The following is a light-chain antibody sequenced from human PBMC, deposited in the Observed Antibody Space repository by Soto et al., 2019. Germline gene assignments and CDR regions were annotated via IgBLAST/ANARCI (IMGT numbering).Light chain of an antibody. J-gene: IGLJ1*01. Sequence: QSVLTQPPSAPGSPGQSVAISCTGTSSDVGGYNYVSWYQQHPGKAPKLMIYEVNKRPSGVPDRFSGSKSGNTASLTVSGLQAEDEADYYCSSYAGSGNVFGTGTKVTVL. V-gene: IGLV2-8*01. CDR1: SSDVGGYNY. CDR2: EVN. CDR3: SSYAGSGNV.